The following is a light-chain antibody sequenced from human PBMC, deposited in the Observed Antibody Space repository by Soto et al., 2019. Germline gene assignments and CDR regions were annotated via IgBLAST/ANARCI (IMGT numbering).Light chain of an antibody. CDR1: QSLNNW. CDR2: DVS. V-gene: IGKV1-5*01. Sequence: DIQMTQSPSTLSASIGDTVTITCRATQSLNNWLAWYQHKPETAPRLLIYDVSTLESGVPSRFSGSGSGTEFTLTINNRQPADFATCYCQQYTPNSPWAFGQGTKVEFK. CDR3: QQYTPNSPWA. J-gene: IGKJ1*01.